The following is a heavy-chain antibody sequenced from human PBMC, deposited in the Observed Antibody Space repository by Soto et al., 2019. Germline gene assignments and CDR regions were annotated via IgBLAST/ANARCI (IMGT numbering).Heavy chain of an antibody. D-gene: IGHD6-19*01. CDR1: GFIFSNYP. Sequence: EVQLVESGGALVQPGGSLRLSCAASGFIFSNYPMHWVRQAPGKGLEYVSAISSNWGSTYYANSVKGRFTISRDYSKNTLYLQMGSLRDEDMDVYYCARPSKYSSGWYRGDAFDIWGQGTVVTVSS. CDR2: ISSNWGST. J-gene: IGHJ3*02. V-gene: IGHV3-64*01. CDR3: ARPSKYSSGWYRGDAFDI.